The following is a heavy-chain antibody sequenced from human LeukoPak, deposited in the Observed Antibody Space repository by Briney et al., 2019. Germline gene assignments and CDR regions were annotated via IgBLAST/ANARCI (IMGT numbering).Heavy chain of an antibody. CDR1: GGSISSSSYY. CDR2: IYYSGST. J-gene: IGHJ5*02. V-gene: IGHV4-39*01. Sequence: SETLSLTCTVSGGSISSSSYYWGWIRQPPGKGLEWIGSIYYSGSTYYNPSLKSRATISVDTSKNQFSLKLSSVTAADTAVYYCARPLGRGIAAAGDNWFDPWGQGTLVTVSS. CDR3: ARPLGRGIAAAGDNWFDP. D-gene: IGHD6-13*01.